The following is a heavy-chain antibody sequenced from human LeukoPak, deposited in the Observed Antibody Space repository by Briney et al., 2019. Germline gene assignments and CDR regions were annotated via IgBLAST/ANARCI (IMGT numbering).Heavy chain of an antibody. CDR1: GFTFSAYG. J-gene: IGHJ3*02. Sequence: PGGSLRLSCAASGFTFSAYGMHWVRQARGKGLEWVAVISYDGSNKYYADSVKGQFTISRDNSKNTLYLQMNSLRAEDTAVYYCAKDRVFYGDYALQPDAFDIWGQGTMVTVSS. D-gene: IGHD4-17*01. CDR2: ISYDGSNK. V-gene: IGHV3-30*18. CDR3: AKDRVFYGDYALQPDAFDI.